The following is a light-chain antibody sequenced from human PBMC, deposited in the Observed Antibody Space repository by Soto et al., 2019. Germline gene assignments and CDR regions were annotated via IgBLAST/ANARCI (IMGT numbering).Light chain of an antibody. CDR3: QQYNNWPPRGT. CDR1: QGVSSN. CDR2: GAS. Sequence: EIVLTQSPATLSVSPGERATLSCRASQGVSSNLAWYQQKPGQGPRLLIYGASTRATGIPARFSGSGSGTEFTLNISSLQPEDVALYYCQQYNNWPPRGTFGPGTKVDIK. J-gene: IGKJ1*01. V-gene: IGKV3-15*01.